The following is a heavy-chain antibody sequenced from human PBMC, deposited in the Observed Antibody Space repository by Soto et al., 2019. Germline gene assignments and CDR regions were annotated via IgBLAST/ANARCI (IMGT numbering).Heavy chain of an antibody. J-gene: IGHJ4*02. V-gene: IGHV4-39*01. Sequence: PSETLSLTCTVSGGSISSSSYYWGWIRQPPGKGLEWIGSIYYSGNTYYNPSLKSRVTISVDTAKNQFSLKLSSVTAANTAVYYCASGRGYDILTGYYPYFDYWGQGTLVTVSS. D-gene: IGHD3-9*01. CDR3: ASGRGYDILTGYYPYFDY. CDR2: IYYSGNT. CDR1: GGSISSSSYY.